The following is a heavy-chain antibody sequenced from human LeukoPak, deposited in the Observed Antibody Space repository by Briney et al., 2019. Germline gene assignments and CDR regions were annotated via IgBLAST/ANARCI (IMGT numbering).Heavy chain of an antibody. J-gene: IGHJ5*02. Sequence: GGSLRLPCAASGLTLWRSDMRCGRQVPGKGLEWVSAISHSGGSTYYADSVKGRFTVSRKNYKNRMYLQLNSRRGEDTAVSYCARPLLEVAVTRCFCPLGPGALVTVSS. CDR1: GLTLWRSD. CDR3: ARPLLEVAVTRCFCP. CDR2: ISHSGGST. D-gene: IGHD6-19*01. V-gene: IGHV3-23*01.